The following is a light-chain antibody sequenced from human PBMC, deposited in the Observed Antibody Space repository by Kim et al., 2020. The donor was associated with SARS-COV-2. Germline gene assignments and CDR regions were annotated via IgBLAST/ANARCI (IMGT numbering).Light chain of an antibody. CDR1: ILRIYY. CDR3: NSRDSNDNVV. Sequence: VALGQTVRITCQGDILRIYYAPLYQQKPGQAPILVIYGKNNRPSGIPDRFSGSSSGNTASLTITGTQADDEADYYCNSRDSNDNVVFGGGTQLTVL. CDR2: GKN. J-gene: IGLJ2*01. V-gene: IGLV3-19*01.